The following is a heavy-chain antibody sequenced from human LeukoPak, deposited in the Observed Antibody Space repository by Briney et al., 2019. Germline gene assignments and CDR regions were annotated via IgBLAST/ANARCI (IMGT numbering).Heavy chain of an antibody. V-gene: IGHV4-39*01. Sequence: SETLSLTCTVSGGSISSSSYDWCWIRQPPGKGLEWIGSIYYSGSTYYNPSLKSRVTISVDTSKNQFSLKLSSVTAADTAVYYYARREGPRITMIVVAFNDAFDIWGQGTMVTVSS. CDR3: ARREGPRITMIVVAFNDAFDI. J-gene: IGHJ3*02. D-gene: IGHD3-22*01. CDR1: GGSISSSSYD. CDR2: IYYSGST.